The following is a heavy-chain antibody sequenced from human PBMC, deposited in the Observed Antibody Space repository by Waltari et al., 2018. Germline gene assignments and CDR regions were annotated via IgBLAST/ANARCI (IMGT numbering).Heavy chain of an antibody. V-gene: IGHV3-73*02. CDR3: TRQEGSGYYLQ. Sequence: EVQLVESGGGLVQPGGSLKLSCAASGFTFSGSAMHWVRQASGKGREWVGRIRSKANSYATAYAASVKGRFTISRDDSKNTAYLQMNSLKTEDTAVYYCTRQEGSGYYLQWGQGTLVTVSS. D-gene: IGHD3-22*01. J-gene: IGHJ4*02. CDR1: GFTFSGSA. CDR2: IRSKANSYAT.